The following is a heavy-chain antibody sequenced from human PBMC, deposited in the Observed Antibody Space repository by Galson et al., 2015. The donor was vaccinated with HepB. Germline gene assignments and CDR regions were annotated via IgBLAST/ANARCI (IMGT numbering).Heavy chain of an antibody. D-gene: IGHD3-3*01. CDR3: ARSPLRFLDWLPYYDYYYMDV. Sequence: SVKVSCKASGYTFTDYVVNWVRQAPGQGLEWMGWMNTNTGRPTYAPGFAGRFAFSLDTSVTTAYLQISGLETDDTAVYYCARSPLRFLDWLPYYDYYYMDVWGEGTTVTVSS. J-gene: IGHJ6*03. CDR1: GYTFTDYV. V-gene: IGHV7-4-1*02. CDR2: MNTNTGRP.